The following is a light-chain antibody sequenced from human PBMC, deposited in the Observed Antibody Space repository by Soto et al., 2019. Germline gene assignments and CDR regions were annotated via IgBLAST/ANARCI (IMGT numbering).Light chain of an antibody. CDR1: SSDVGTYDL. CDR3: CSYAVSSTYV. Sequence: QSVLTQPASVSGSPGQSITISCTETSSDVGTYDLVSWYQQHPGKAPKLMIYEVSKRPSGVSNRFSGSKSGNTASLTISGLQAEDEADYHCCSYAVSSTYVFGTGTKVTVL. V-gene: IGLV2-23*02. J-gene: IGLJ1*01. CDR2: EVS.